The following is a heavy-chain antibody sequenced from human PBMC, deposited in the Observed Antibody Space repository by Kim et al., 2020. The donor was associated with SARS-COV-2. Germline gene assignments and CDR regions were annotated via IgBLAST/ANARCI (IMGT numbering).Heavy chain of an antibody. J-gene: IGHJ4*02. CDR1: EFSFDDYT. CDR3: AKETDEEWFGDFPYYFDY. D-gene: IGHD3-10*01. V-gene: IGHV3-43*02. Sequence: GGSLRLSCAGSEFSFDDYTMHWVRQAPGKGLEWVSLITGDGGSTHYADSVKGRFIISRDNSKNSLYLQMNSLRTEDTALYYCAKETDEEWFGDFPYYFDYWGQGTLVTVSS. CDR2: ITGDGGST.